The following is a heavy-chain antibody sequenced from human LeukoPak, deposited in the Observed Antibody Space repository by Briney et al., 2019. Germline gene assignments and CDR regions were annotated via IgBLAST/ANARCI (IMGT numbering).Heavy chain of an antibody. CDR1: GFTFSSYG. CDR3: AKDGARGSDY. D-gene: IGHD1-26*01. J-gene: IGHJ4*02. V-gene: IGHV3-30*18. Sequence: QPGRSLRLSCAASGFTFSSYGMHWVRQAPGKGLEWVAVISYDGSNKYYADSVKGRFTISRDNSKNTLYLQMNSLRAEDTAAYYCAKDGARGSDYWGQGTLVTVSS. CDR2: ISYDGSNK.